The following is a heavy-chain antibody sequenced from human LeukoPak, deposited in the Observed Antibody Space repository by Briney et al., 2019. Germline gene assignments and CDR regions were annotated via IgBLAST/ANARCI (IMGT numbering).Heavy chain of an antibody. D-gene: IGHD6-13*01. J-gene: IGHJ4*02. Sequence: PGGSLRLSCAASGFTFSSYGMHRVRQAPGKGLEWVAFIRYDGSNKYYADSVKGVFTISRDNSKNTLYLQMNSLSAEDTAVYYCAKDIGRIAAVFDYWGQGTLVTVSS. CDR1: GFTFSSYG. CDR3: AKDIGRIAAVFDY. V-gene: IGHV3-30*02. CDR2: IRYDGSNK.